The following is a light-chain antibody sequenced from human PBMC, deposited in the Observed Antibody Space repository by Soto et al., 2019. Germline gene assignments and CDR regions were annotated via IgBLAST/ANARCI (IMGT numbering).Light chain of an antibody. Sequence: DIVMTQSPDSLAVSLGERATINCKSSQSVLYSSNNKNYLAWYQQKPGQPPKLLIYWASTREAGVPDRFSGSESGTDVTLTISSLQAEDVAVYYCQQYDSTPLTVGGGTKVDSK. CDR1: QSVLYSSNNKNY. J-gene: IGKJ4*01. V-gene: IGKV4-1*01. CDR3: QQYDSTPLT. CDR2: WAS.